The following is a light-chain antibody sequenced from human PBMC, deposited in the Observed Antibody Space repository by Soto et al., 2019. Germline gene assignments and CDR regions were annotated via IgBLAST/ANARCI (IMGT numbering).Light chain of an antibody. Sequence: IVMTQSPLSLPVTPGEPASISCRSSQSLLHSNGYNYLDWYLQKPGQSPQLLIYLGSNRASGVPDRFSGSGSGTDFKLKISRVEAEDVGVYYCMQALQTPRTFGQGTKLAIK. CDR2: LGS. CDR1: QSLLHSNGYNY. J-gene: IGKJ2*01. V-gene: IGKV2-28*01. CDR3: MQALQTPRT.